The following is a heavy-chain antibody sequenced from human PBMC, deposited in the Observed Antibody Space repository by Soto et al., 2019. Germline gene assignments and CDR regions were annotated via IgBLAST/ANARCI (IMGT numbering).Heavy chain of an antibody. CDR1: GYTFTGYY. D-gene: IGHD2-2*02. Sequence: ASVKVSCKASGYTFTGYYMHWVRQAPGQGLEWMGWINPNSGGTNYAQKFQGRVTMTRDTSISTAYMELSRLRSDDTAVYYCAGVYNIVVVPAAILWGQGTLVTVSS. J-gene: IGHJ4*02. V-gene: IGHV1-2*02. CDR2: INPNSGGT. CDR3: AGVYNIVVVPAAIL.